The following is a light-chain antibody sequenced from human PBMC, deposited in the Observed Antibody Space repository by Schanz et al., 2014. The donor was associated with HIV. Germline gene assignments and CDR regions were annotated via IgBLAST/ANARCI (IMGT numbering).Light chain of an antibody. Sequence: EIVLTQSPATLSLSPGERATLSCRASQSVSTYLAWYQHRPGQAPRLLIYDASNRATGIPARFSGSGSGTDFTLTISSLQSEDFAVYYCQQYKDWPPVTFGQGTKLEIK. CDR3: QQYKDWPPVT. CDR1: QSVSTY. CDR2: DAS. J-gene: IGKJ2*01. V-gene: IGKV3-11*01.